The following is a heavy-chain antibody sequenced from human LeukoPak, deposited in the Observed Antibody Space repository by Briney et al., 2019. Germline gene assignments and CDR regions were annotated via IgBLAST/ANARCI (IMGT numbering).Heavy chain of an antibody. V-gene: IGHV3-74*01. J-gene: IGHJ4*02. D-gene: IGHD2-21*02. CDR3: VRDGGDFNFDY. Sequence: GGSLRLSCAASGFTFRSYWMHWVRQAPGKGLEWVSRVIRDGSFTNHADSVKGRFTISRDNAKNTLYLQMSSLRAEDTAVYFCVRDGGDFNFDYWGQGSLVTVSS. CDR1: GFTFRSYW. CDR2: VIRDGSFT.